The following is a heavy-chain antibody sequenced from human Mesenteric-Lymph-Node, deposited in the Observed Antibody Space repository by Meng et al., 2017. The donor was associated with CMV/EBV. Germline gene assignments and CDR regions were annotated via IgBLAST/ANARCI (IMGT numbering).Heavy chain of an antibody. Sequence: GESLKISCAASGFTFSSYGMNWVRQAPGKGLEWVSSISSSSSYIYYADSVKGRFTISRDNAKNSLYLQMNSLRAEDTAVYYCARVGAAAGTGDYWGQGTLVTVSS. CDR2: ISSSSSYI. CDR1: GFTFSSYG. V-gene: IGHV3-21*01. CDR3: ARVGAAAGTGDY. D-gene: IGHD6-13*01. J-gene: IGHJ4*02.